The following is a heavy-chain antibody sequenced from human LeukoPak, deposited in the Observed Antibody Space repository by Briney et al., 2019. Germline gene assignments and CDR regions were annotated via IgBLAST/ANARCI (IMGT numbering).Heavy chain of an antibody. CDR1: GGSFSGYY. V-gene: IGHV4-34*01. CDR2: TNHSGST. CDR3: ARDHPGGAAANRGWFDP. J-gene: IGHJ5*02. Sequence: SETLSLTCAVYGGSFSGYYWSWIRQPPGKGLEWIGETNHSGSTNYNPSLKSRVTISVDTSKNQFSLKLSSVTAADTAVYYCARDHPGGAAANRGWFDPWGQGTLVTVSS. D-gene: IGHD6-13*01.